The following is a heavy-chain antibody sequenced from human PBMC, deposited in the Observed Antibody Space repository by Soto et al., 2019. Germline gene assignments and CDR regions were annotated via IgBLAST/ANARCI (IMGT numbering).Heavy chain of an antibody. J-gene: IGHJ4*02. CDR1: GFNLKDYG. D-gene: IGHD1-26*01. CDR2: STYVGGTP. CDR3: VKDYSHGRFPDY. V-gene: IGHV3-64D*06. Sequence: EVDLVESGGGLVQPGGSLRLSCSASGFNLKDYGMHWVRQAPGKGLEQVAASTYVGGTPYYAQSVKGRFTVSRDNSKNTLSLQMGSLRPEDTGTYFCVKDYSHGRFPDYWGQGTLVTVSS.